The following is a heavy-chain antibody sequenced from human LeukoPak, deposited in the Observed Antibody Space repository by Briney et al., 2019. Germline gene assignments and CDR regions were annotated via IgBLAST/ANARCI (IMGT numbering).Heavy chain of an antibody. V-gene: IGHV1-8*01. CDR1: GYTFTSYD. Sequence: ASVRVSCKASGYTFTSYDINWVRQATGQGLEWMGWMNPNSGNTGYAQKFQGRVTMTRNTSISTAYMELSSLRSEDTAVYYCARHHGDFWSGYYNYWGQGTLVTVSS. CDR3: ARHHGDFWSGYYNY. J-gene: IGHJ4*02. D-gene: IGHD3-3*01. CDR2: MNPNSGNT.